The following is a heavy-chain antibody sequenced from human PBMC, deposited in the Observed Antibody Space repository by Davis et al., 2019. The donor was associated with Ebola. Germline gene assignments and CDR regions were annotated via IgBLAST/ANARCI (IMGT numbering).Heavy chain of an antibody. Sequence: PSETLSLTCTVSGGSLTNNYWSWIRQPPGKRLEWLGYINYSGYTNYNPSVKSRVTISIDTSKGQFSLKLTSATAADTAVYYCAKSWFYYHYYMDVWGKGTTVTVSS. V-gene: IGHV4-59*01. J-gene: IGHJ6*03. CDR1: GGSLTNNY. CDR2: INYSGYT. CDR3: AKSWFYYHYYMDV. D-gene: IGHD3-10*01.